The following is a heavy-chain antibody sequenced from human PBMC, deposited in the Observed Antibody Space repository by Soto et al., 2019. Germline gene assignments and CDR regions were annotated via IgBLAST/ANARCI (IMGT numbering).Heavy chain of an antibody. J-gene: IGHJ5*02. CDR1: GFSVSSNY. CDR3: ARVPSP. Sequence: PWGSLGISCAACGFSVSSNYLSWVRQPPGKGLEWIGYIYYSGSTNYNPSLKSRVTISVDRSKNQFSLKLSSVTAADTAVYYCARVPSPWGQGTLVTVSS. V-gene: IGHV4-59*02. CDR2: IYYSGST.